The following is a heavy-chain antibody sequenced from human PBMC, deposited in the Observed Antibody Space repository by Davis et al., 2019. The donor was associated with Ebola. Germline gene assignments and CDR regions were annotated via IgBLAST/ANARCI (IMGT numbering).Heavy chain of an antibody. D-gene: IGHD6-13*01. CDR2: IKQDGSEK. V-gene: IGHV3-7*03. CDR1: GFTFSSYW. J-gene: IGHJ3*02. Sequence: GGSLRLSCAASGFTFSSYWMSWVRQAPGKGLEWVANIKQDGSEKYYVDSVKGRFTISRDNAKNSLYLQMNSLRAEDTALYYCAKGGSSWTSDAFDIWGQGTMVTVSS. CDR3: AKGGSSWTSDAFDI.